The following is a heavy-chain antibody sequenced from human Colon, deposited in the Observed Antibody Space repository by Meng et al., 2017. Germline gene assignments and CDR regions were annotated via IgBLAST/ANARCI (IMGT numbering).Heavy chain of an antibody. CDR2: IYYTGNT. J-gene: IGHJ5*02. V-gene: IGHV4-61*03. D-gene: IGHD4-17*01. Sequence: QVPLPESVPGLWRPSETLSLPCTVSGASVSSDSHYWSWIRQSPGKGLEWIGYIYYTGNTNYNPSLASRVSMSLDTSKNHFSLHLTSVTAADTAIYYCARVNGDFDEAWFDPWGQGTLVTVSS. CDR3: ARVNGDFDEAWFDP. CDR1: GASVSSDSHY.